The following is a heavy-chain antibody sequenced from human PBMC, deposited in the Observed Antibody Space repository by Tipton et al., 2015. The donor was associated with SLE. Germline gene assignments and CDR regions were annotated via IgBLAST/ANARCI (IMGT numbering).Heavy chain of an antibody. Sequence: TLSLTCAVYGGSFSGYYWSWIRQPPGKGLEWIGEINHSGSTNYNPSLKSRVTISVDTSKNQFSLKLNSVTAADTAVYYCASRTTSWLDPWGQGTLVTVSS. CDR1: GGSFSGYY. CDR2: INHSGST. V-gene: IGHV4-34*01. CDR3: ASRTTSWLDP. D-gene: IGHD1-1*01. J-gene: IGHJ5*02.